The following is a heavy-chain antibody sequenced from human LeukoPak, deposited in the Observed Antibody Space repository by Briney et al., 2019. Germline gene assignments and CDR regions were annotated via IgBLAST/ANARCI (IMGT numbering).Heavy chain of an antibody. V-gene: IGHV1-8*01. D-gene: IGHD3-3*02. Sequence: GASVKVSCKASGYTFTSYDINWERQATGQGLEWMGWMNPNSGNTGYAQKFQGRVTMTRNTSISTAYMELSSLRSEDTAVYYCARGLRAPFRFDPWGQGTLVTVSS. CDR3: ARGLRAPFRFDP. CDR1: GYTFTSYD. CDR2: MNPNSGNT. J-gene: IGHJ5*02.